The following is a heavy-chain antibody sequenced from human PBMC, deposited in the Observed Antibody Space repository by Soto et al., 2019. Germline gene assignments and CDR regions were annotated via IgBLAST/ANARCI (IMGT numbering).Heavy chain of an antibody. J-gene: IGHJ6*02. CDR1: GFTVITTS. CDR2: IYNNGST. Sequence: EVQVVESGGGLVKSGGSLRLSCAASGFTVITTSMTWVRQAPGKGLEWVSLIYNNGSTYYADSVKGRFTISRDNSKNTLYLQMNSLRGDDTAVYYCARDRTHYGLDVWGQGTTVTVSS. V-gene: IGHV3-66*01. CDR3: ARDRTHYGLDV.